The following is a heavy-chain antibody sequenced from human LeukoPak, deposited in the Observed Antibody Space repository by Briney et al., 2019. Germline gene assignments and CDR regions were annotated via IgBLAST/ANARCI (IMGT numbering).Heavy chain of an antibody. D-gene: IGHD5-24*01. CDR3: ARVRGEMATIFDY. V-gene: IGHV4-59*01. CDR2: IYYSGST. Sequence: SETLSLTCTVSGGSISSYYWSWIRQPPGKGLECIGYIYYSGSTNYNPSLKSRVTISVDTSKNQFSLKLSSVTAADTAVYYCARVRGEMATIFDYWGQGTLVTVSS. CDR1: GGSISSYY. J-gene: IGHJ4*02.